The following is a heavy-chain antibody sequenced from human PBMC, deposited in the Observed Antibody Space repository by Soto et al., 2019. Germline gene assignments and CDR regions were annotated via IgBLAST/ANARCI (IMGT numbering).Heavy chain of an antibody. Sequence: ASVKVSCKASGYTFTAYSMHWVRQAPGQGLEWVGWFNPNSGDTIYAQKFQGRVTLTRDTSIGTAYMELYRLKSDDTAVSYCAREASAVISLDYCGQGTLVTVSS. CDR2: FNPNSGDT. J-gene: IGHJ4*02. CDR3: AREASAVISLDY. CDR1: GYTFTAYS. D-gene: IGHD6-19*01. V-gene: IGHV1-2*02.